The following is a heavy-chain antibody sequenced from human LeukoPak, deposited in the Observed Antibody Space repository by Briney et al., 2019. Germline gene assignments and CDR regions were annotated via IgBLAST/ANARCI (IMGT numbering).Heavy chain of an antibody. Sequence: ASVKVSCKASGGTFSSYAISWVRQAPGQGLEWMGGIIPIFGTANYAQKFQGRVTITTDESTSTAYMELSSLRSEDTAVCYCALIPKYCSSTSCYLNGWFDPWGQGTLVTVSS. J-gene: IGHJ5*02. V-gene: IGHV1-69*05. CDR1: GGTFSSYA. CDR2: IIPIFGTA. CDR3: ALIPKYCSSTSCYLNGWFDP. D-gene: IGHD2-2*01.